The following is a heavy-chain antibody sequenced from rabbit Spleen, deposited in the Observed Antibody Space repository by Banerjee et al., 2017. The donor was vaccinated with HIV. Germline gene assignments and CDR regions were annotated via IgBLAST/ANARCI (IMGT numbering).Heavy chain of an antibody. CDR2: IDTNDGNT. Sequence: QSLEESGGGLVKPGGTLTLTCTVSGFSFSSNWICWVRQAPGKGLEWIACIDTNDGNTYYANWVNGRFTISSHNAQNTLYLQLSSLTAADTATYFCVREAGYGGYGDGNLWGPGTLVTVS. J-gene: IGHJ4*01. D-gene: IGHD6-1*01. CDR3: VREAGYGGYGDGNL. V-gene: IGHV1S43*01. CDR1: GFSFSSNW.